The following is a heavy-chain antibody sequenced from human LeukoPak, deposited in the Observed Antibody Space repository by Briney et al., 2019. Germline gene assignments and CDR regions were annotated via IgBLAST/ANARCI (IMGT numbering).Heavy chain of an antibody. CDR1: GFTFGSYW. J-gene: IGHJ4*02. CDR2: INSDGSST. D-gene: IGHD5-18*01. CDR3: ARDPRGYSYGYNS. V-gene: IGHV3-74*01. Sequence: GGSLRLSCAASGFTFGSYWVHWVRQAPGKGLVWVSRINSDGSSTSYADSVKGRFTISRDNAKNTLYLQMNSLRAEDTAVYYCARDPRGYSYGYNSWGQGTLVTVSS.